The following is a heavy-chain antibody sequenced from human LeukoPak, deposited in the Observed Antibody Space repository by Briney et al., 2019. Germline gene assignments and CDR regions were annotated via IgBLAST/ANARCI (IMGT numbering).Heavy chain of an antibody. V-gene: IGHV1-69*13. J-gene: IGHJ4*02. CDR1: GGTFSSYA. Sequence: GASVKVSCKASGGTFSSYAISWVRQVPGQGLEWMGGIIPIFGTANYAQKFQGRVTITADESTSTAYMELSSLRSEDTAVYYCARDTHCSSTSCYDYWGQGTLVTVSS. CDR3: ARDTHCSSTSCYDY. D-gene: IGHD2-2*01. CDR2: IIPIFGTA.